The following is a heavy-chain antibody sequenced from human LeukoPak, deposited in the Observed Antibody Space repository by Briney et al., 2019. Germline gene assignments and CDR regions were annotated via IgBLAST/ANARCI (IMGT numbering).Heavy chain of an antibody. D-gene: IGHD3-22*01. J-gene: IGHJ4*02. CDR3: ARDDTDYYDSSGYFSY. CDR1: GYTFTSYY. CDR2: INPSGSST. V-gene: IGHV1-46*01. Sequence: GASVKVSCKASGYTFTSYYMHWVRQAPGQGLEWMGIINPSGSSTSYAQKFQGRVTMTRDTSTSTVYMELSSLRSEDTAVYYCARDDTDYYDSSGYFSYWGQGTLVTVSS.